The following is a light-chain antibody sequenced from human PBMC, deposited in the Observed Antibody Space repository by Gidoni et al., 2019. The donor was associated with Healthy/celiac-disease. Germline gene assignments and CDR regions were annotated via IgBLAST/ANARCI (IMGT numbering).Light chain of an antibody. V-gene: IGKV3-15*01. CDR1: QSVSSN. CDR2: GAS. CDR3: QQYNKSWT. Sequence: EIVMTQSPATLSVSPGERATLSCRASQSVSSNLAWYQQKPGQAPRLLIDGASTRATGIPARFSGSGSGTEFTLTISSLQSEDFAVYYCQQYNKSWTFGQGTKVEIK. J-gene: IGKJ1*01.